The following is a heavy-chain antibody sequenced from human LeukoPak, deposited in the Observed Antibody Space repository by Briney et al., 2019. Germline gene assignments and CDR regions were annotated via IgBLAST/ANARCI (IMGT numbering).Heavy chain of an antibody. Sequence: EASVKVSCTASGGTFSSYAISWVRQAPGQGLEWMGRIIPILGIANYAQKFQGRVTITADKSTSTAYMELSSLRSEDTAVYYCAREGDDGNAFDIWGQGTMVTVSS. J-gene: IGHJ3*02. D-gene: IGHD1-14*01. V-gene: IGHV1-69*04. CDR3: AREGDDGNAFDI. CDR1: GGTFSSYA. CDR2: IIPILGIA.